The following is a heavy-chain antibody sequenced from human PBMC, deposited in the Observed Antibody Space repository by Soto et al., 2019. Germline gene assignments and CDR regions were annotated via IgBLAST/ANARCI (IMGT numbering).Heavy chain of an antibody. CDR1: GFTFSSYS. D-gene: IGHD1-26*01. V-gene: IGHV3-7*01. CDR2: ISQDASDK. J-gene: IGHJ4*02. CDR3: VKDSTYSLDY. Sequence: GGSLRLSCAASGFTFSSYSMNWFRQAPGKGLEWVAYISQDASDKYHVDSVKGRFTISRDNARNSLYLQMNSLRAEDTALYYCVKDSTYSLDYWGQGTLVTVSS.